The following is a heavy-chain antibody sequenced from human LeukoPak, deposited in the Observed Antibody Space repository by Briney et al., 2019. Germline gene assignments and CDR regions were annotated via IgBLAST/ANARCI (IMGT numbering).Heavy chain of an antibody. J-gene: IGHJ4*02. CDR2: ISGSGANT. CDR1: GLTFSNYD. D-gene: IGHD6-19*01. Sequence: GGSLRLSCAASGLTFSNYDMSWVRQAPGKGLEWVSAISGSGANTYYADSVKRRFTISRDNSKNTLYLQMYSLRAEDRAIYYCAKGPLIEVAGTTWDYWGQGTLVTVSS. V-gene: IGHV3-23*01. CDR3: AKGPLIEVAGTTWDY.